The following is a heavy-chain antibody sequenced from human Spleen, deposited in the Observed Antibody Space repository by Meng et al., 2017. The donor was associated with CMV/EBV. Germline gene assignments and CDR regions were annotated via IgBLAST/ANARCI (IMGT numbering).Heavy chain of an antibody. J-gene: IGHJ6*02. CDR2: LHSGGDT. CDR3: ARSQEYRRGSLYYYGMDV. CDR1: GFTVTSNY. D-gene: IGHD6-19*01. V-gene: IGHV3-53*01. Sequence: GESLKISCAASGFTVTSNYMNWVRLAPGKGLEWVSLLHSGGDTHYADPVKGRFTVSRDNSKNTLYLQMNSLRAEDTAVYYCARSQEYRRGSLYYYGMDVWGQGTAVTVSS.